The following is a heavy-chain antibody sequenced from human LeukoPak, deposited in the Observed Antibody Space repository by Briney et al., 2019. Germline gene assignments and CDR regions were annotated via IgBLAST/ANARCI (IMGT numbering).Heavy chain of an antibody. CDR1: GFTFSSYS. J-gene: IGHJ4*02. D-gene: IGHD3-9*01. CDR2: ISSSSSTI. Sequence: GGSLRLSCAASGFTFSSYSMNWVHQAPGKGLEWVSYISSSSSTIYYADSVKGRFTISRDNAKNSLYLQMNSLRAEDTAVYYCATSPPRVLRYFDWSSFDYWGQGTLVTVSS. V-gene: IGHV3-48*01. CDR3: ATSPPRVLRYFDWSSFDY.